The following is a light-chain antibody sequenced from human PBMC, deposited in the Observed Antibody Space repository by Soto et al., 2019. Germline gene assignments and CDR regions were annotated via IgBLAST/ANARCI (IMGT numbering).Light chain of an antibody. CDR1: QSVSNN. V-gene: IGKV3-15*01. CDR3: QQSSNWPRT. CDR2: GAS. J-gene: IGKJ1*01. Sequence: EIVMTQSPATLSVSPGERATLSCRASQSVSNNLAWYQQKPGQAPRLLIYGASTRATGIPARFSGSGSGTEFTLTISSLQSEDFAVYSCQQSSNWPRTFGLGTKVEIK.